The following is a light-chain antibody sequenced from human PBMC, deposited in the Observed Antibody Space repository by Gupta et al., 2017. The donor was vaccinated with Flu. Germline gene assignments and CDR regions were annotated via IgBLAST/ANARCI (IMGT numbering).Light chain of an antibody. Sequence: VLTQSPGTLSLSPGERATLSCRASQSVGGDHLAWYQQKPGQAPRLLIYDASNRATGIPDRFSGSGAGADFTLSISRLEPEDFAVYYCRQDVYSQWTFGQGTKVEIK. CDR3: RQDVYSQWT. J-gene: IGKJ1*01. V-gene: IGKV3-20*01. CDR1: QSVGGDH. CDR2: DAS.